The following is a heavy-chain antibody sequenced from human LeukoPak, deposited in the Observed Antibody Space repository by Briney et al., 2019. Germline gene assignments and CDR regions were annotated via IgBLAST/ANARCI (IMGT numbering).Heavy chain of an antibody. CDR2: IYYSGST. D-gene: IGHD5-24*01. CDR3: ARVGEMATIMDYYFDY. J-gene: IGHJ4*02. V-gene: IGHV4-59*01. Sequence: PSETLSLTCTVSGGSISSYYWSWIRQPPGKGLEWIGYIYYSGSTNYNPSLKSRVTISVDTSKNQFSLKLSSVTAADTAVYYCARVGEMATIMDYYFDYWGQGTLVTVSA. CDR1: GGSISSYY.